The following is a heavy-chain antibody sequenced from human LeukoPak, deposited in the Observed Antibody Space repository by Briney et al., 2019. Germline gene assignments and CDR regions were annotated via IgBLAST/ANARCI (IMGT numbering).Heavy chain of an antibody. Sequence: PGGSLRLSCAASGFTFSSYDMHWVRQATGKGLEWVSAIGTAGDTYYPGSVKGRFTISRENAKNSLYLQMNSLRAGDTAVYYCARGGSGSYALDYWGQGTLVTVSS. V-gene: IGHV3-13*01. CDR1: GFTFSSYD. J-gene: IGHJ4*02. CDR2: IGTAGDT. CDR3: ARGGSGSYALDY. D-gene: IGHD3-10*01.